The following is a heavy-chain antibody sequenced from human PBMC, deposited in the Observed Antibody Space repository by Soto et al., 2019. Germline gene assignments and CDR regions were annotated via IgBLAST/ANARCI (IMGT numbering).Heavy chain of an antibody. CDR2: ISTYNGNT. CDR1: GYTFITYG. V-gene: IGHV1-18*01. D-gene: IGHD3-22*01. CDR3: ARWPTDYYDNSANYFLDY. J-gene: IGHJ4*02. Sequence: VQLVQSGAEVKKPGASVKVSCKASGYTFITYGVSWVRQAPGQGLDWLGWISTYNGNTRYAERLQGRVTMTTDTTTNTAYMKLRNLRSDDTAVYYCARWPTDYYDNSANYFLDYWGQGTLVTLSS.